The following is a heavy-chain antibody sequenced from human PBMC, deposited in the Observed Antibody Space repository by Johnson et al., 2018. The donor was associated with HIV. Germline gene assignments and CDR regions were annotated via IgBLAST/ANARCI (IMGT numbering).Heavy chain of an antibody. J-gene: IGHJ3*02. CDR3: TRLYSSGWYGSAFDI. Sequence: VQLVESGGGLVQPGRSLRLSCTASGFTFGDYAMGWFRQAPGKGLEWVGFIRSKAYGGTTEYAASVKGRFIISRDDSKSIAYLQMNSLKTEDTAVYYCTRLYSSGWYGSAFDIWGQGTMVTVSS. V-gene: IGHV3-49*03. D-gene: IGHD6-19*01. CDR1: GFTFGDYA. CDR2: IRSKAYGGTT.